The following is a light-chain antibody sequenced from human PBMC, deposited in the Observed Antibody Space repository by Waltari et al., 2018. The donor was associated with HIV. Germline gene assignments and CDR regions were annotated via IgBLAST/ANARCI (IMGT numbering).Light chain of an antibody. CDR3: QQYSVFPFT. CDR1: RDVSTY. J-gene: IGKJ2*01. V-gene: IGKV1D-8*01. Sequence: ISLTQSPSFSASVGDRVTINCQSSRDVSTYMAWYQQKSGAAPKLLVYGASFLADGVPSRFSGSGSETDFALTIGCLQSEDFATYFCQQYSVFPFTFGQGTEVQIK. CDR2: GAS.